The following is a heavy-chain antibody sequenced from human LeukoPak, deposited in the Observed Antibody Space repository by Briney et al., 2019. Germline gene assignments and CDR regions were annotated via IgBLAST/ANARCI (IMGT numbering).Heavy chain of an antibody. CDR2: IRYDGNVK. V-gene: IGHV3-30*02. Sequence: GGSLRLSCAASGFSFSSYGMHWVRQAPGKGLEWVAFIRYDGNVKHYADSVKGRFTISRDNSKNTKVLQKNSLRGGDTAVYYCAKGGSSSWDYFDYWGQGTLVTVSS. CDR1: GFSFSSYG. D-gene: IGHD6-13*01. CDR3: AKGGSSSWDYFDY. J-gene: IGHJ4*02.